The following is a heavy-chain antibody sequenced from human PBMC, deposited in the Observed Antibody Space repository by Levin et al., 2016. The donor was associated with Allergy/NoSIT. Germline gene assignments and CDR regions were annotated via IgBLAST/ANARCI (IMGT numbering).Heavy chain of an antibody. CDR2: VKSKSAGGTT. V-gene: IGHV3-15*01. CDR3: VLPVPGSFQHIDC. Sequence: GGSLRLSCAASGFTFSDAWMNWVRQVPGKGLEWVGRVKSKSAGGTTDYAASVKGRITISRDDSSNTLYLQLNSLQTEDTAVYYCVLPVPGSFQHIDCWGQGTLVTVSS. J-gene: IGHJ4*02. CDR1: GFTFSDAW. D-gene: IGHD2/OR15-2a*01.